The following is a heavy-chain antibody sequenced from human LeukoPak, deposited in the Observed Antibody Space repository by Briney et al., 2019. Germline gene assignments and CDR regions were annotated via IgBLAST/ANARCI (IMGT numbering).Heavy chain of an antibody. V-gene: IGHV3-23*01. D-gene: IGHD3-22*01. CDR3: AKVRGRYYDSSGYKNY. J-gene: IGHJ4*02. Sequence: GGSLRLSCAASGFTFSSYAMSWVRHAPGKGLECVSAISGSGGSTYYADSVKGRFTISRDNSKNTLYLQMNSLRAEDTAVYYCAKVRGRYYDSSGYKNYWGQGTLVTVSS. CDR1: GFTFSSYA. CDR2: ISGSGGST.